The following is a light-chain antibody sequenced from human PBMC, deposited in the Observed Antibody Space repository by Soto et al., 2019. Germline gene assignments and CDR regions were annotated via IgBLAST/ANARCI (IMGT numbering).Light chain of an antibody. J-gene: IGLJ1*01. V-gene: IGLV2-14*01. CDR1: SSDIGAYNY. Sequence: QSALTQPASVSGSPGQSITISCTGSSSDIGAYNYVSWFQQYPGKAPKLIISEVSNRPSGVSNRFSGSKSGTAASLTISGLQTEDEADYFCFSFTTDWTHVFGTGTKLPS. CDR3: FSFTTDWTHV. CDR2: EVS.